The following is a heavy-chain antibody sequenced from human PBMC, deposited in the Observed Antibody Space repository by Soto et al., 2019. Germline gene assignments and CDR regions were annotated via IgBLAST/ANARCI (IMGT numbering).Heavy chain of an antibody. CDR1: GFTFSSYA. J-gene: IGHJ4*02. Sequence: QVQLVESGGGVVQPGRSLRLSCAASGFTFSSYAMHWVRQAPGKGLEWVAVISYDGSNKYYADSVKGRFTISRDNSKNTLYLQMNSLRAEDTAVYYCAREVEVVVITAPYFDYWGQGTLVTVSS. D-gene: IGHD3-22*01. V-gene: IGHV3-30-3*01. CDR3: AREVEVVVITAPYFDY. CDR2: ISYDGSNK.